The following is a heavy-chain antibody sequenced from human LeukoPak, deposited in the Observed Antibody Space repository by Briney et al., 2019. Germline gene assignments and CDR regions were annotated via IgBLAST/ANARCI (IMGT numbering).Heavy chain of an antibody. CDR3: ARGRGPYSNYVMGSWFDP. CDR1: GYTFTSYD. Sequence: ASVKVSCKASGYTFTSYDINWVRQATGQGLEWMGWMNPNSGNTGYAQKFQGRVTMTRNTSISTAYMELSSLRSEDTAVYYCARGRGPYSNYVMGSWFDPWGQGTLVTVSS. CDR2: MNPNSGNT. V-gene: IGHV1-8*01. J-gene: IGHJ5*02. D-gene: IGHD4-11*01.